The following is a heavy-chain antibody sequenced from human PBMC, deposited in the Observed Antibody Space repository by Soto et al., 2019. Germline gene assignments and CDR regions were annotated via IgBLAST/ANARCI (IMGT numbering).Heavy chain of an antibody. V-gene: IGHV1-18*04. Sequence: ASVKVSCKASGYTFTSYGISWVRQAPGQGLEWMGWISAYNGNTNYAQKLQGRVTMTTDTSTSTAYMELRSLRSDDTAVYYCARGSAVLRFLEWLMDPWGQGALVTVSS. CDR1: GYTFTSYG. J-gene: IGHJ5*02. CDR3: ARGSAVLRFLEWLMDP. CDR2: ISAYNGNT. D-gene: IGHD3-3*01.